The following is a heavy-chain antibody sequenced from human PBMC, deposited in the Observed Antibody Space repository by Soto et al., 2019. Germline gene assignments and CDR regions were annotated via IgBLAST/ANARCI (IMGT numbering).Heavy chain of an antibody. V-gene: IGHV2-5*02. J-gene: IGHJ4*02. CDR1: GFSLTTRGVA. CDR2: IFWDDDK. Sequence: QITLKESGPALVRPTQTLTLTCSFSGFSLTTRGVAVGWIRQPPGKALEWLALIFWDDDKGYSPSLRSRLTIPEDTSKNQVVLTMTNMDPVDTATYYCAPRSRGYAYYFDQWGQGTLVTVSS. D-gene: IGHD5-12*01. CDR3: APRSRGYAYYFDQ.